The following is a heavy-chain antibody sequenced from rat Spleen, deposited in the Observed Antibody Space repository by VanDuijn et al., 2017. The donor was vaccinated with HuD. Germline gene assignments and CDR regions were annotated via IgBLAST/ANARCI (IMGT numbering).Heavy chain of an antibody. D-gene: IGHD3-8*01. J-gene: IGHJ2*01. CDR2: LNYEGSST. CDR1: GFTFTDYY. Sequence: EVQLVESDGGSVQPGGSLKLSCAASGFTFTDYYMVWVRQAPTRGLEWVATLNYEGSSTYYGDSVKGRFTISRDNAKSTLYLQMNSLRSEDTATYYCARHGASLVDYWGQGVMVTVSS. CDR3: ARHGASLVDY. V-gene: IGHV5-22*01.